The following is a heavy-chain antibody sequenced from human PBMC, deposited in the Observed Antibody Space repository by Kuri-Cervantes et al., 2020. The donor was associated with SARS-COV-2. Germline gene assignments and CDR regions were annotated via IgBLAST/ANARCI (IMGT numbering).Heavy chain of an antibody. Sequence: SETLSLTCTVSGGSISDYYWSWIRQPPGKGLEWIGDIYYTGSTSYNPSLKSRVAISVDTSKNQFSLKLTSVTAADTAVYYCARDCSTAGCKTFGYYWGRGTLVTVSS. D-gene: IGHD2-2*01. CDR2: IYYTGST. V-gene: IGHV4-59*01. J-gene: IGHJ4*02. CDR3: ARDCSTAGCKTFGYY. CDR1: GGSISDYY.